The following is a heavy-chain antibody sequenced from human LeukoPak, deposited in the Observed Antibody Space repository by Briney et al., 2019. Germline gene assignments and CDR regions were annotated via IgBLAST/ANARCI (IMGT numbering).Heavy chain of an antibody. J-gene: IGHJ6*03. D-gene: IGHD2-15*01. Sequence: GGSLRLSCAASGFTFSNVWMSWVRQAPGKRLEWVGRIKSKTDGGTTDYAAPVKGRFTISRDDSKNTLYLQMNSLKTEDTAVYYCTTDGVVAATAYYYYYMDVWGKGTTVTVSS. CDR1: GFTFSNVW. CDR3: TTDGVVAATAYYYYYMDV. V-gene: IGHV3-15*01. CDR2: IKSKTDGGTT.